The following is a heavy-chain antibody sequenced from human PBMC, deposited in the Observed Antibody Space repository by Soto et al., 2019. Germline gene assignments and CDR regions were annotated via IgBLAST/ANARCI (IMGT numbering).Heavy chain of an antibody. CDR2: ISYDGSNK. J-gene: IGHJ4*02. CDR3: ARYPPDKLLWFGESDY. CDR1: GFTFSSYA. V-gene: IGHV3-30-3*01. Sequence: QVQLVGSGGGVVQPGRSLRLSCAASGFTFSSYARHWVRQAPGKGLEWVAVISYDGSNKYYADSVKGRFTISRDNSKNTLYLQMNTLRAEDTAVYYCARYPPDKLLWFGESDYWGPGTLVTVSS. D-gene: IGHD3-10*01.